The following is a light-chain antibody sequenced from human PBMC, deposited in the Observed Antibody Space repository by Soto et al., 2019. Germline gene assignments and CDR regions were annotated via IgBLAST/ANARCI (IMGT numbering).Light chain of an antibody. J-gene: IGKJ1*01. V-gene: IGKV3-20*01. Sequence: VLTQSPDTLSPSAGERATLSCRASQSVSARFLAWYQHRPGQAPRLLISATSTRAPGIPDRFSGSGSGTDFTLTISSLEPEDVAVYYCQQYLRSLVEFGQGTKVDIK. CDR1: QSVSARF. CDR2: ATS. CDR3: QQYLRSLVE.